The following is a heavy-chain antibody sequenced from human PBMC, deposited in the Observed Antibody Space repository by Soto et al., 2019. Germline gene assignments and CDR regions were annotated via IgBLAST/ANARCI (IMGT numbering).Heavy chain of an antibody. V-gene: IGHV3-21*01. CDR3: ARDHHYQLLSPYYYGMDV. Sequence: PGGSLRLSCAASGFTFSSYSMNWVRQAPGKGLEWVSSISSSSSYIYYADSVKGRFTISRDNAKNSLYLQMNSLRAEDTAVYYCARDHHYQLLSPYYYGMDVWGQGTTVTVSS. J-gene: IGHJ6*02. D-gene: IGHD2-2*01. CDR2: ISSSSSYI. CDR1: GFTFSSYS.